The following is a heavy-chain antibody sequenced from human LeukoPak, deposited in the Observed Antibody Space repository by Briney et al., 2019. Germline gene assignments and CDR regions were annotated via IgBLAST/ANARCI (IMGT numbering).Heavy chain of an antibody. CDR3: ARGPLRFLGGIDY. J-gene: IGHJ4*02. Sequence: ASVKVSCKATGYTFTSYDINWVRQPTVQGLEWMGWMNPNSGNTGYAQKFQGRVTMTRNTSISTAYMELSSLRSEDTAVYYCARGPLRFLGGIDYWGQGTLVTVFS. CDR1: GYTFTSYD. D-gene: IGHD3-3*01. V-gene: IGHV1-8*01. CDR2: MNPNSGNT.